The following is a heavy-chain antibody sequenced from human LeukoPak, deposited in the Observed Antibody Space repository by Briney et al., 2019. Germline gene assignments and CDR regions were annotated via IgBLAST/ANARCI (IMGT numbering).Heavy chain of an antibody. Sequence: GGSLRLSCAASGFTFSSYAMSWVRQAPGKGLEWVSAISGSGGSTYYADSVKGRFTISRDNSKNTLYLQMNSLRPEDTAVYYCAKASSGYDSHYYYGLDVWGQGTTVTVSS. CDR1: GFTFSSYA. CDR2: ISGSGGST. J-gene: IGHJ6*02. CDR3: AKASSGYDSHYYYGLDV. V-gene: IGHV3-23*01. D-gene: IGHD5-12*01.